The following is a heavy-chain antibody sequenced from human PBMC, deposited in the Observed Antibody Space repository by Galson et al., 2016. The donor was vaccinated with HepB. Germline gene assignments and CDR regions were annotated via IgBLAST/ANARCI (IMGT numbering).Heavy chain of an antibody. J-gene: IGHJ4*02. D-gene: IGHD3-9*01. Sequence: SLRLSCAASGFTFSSYAIHWVRQAPGKGLEWVALISFDGRNEYYADSVKGRFTISRDNSRHTLYLQMNGLRPDDTAVYYCARDQRHFDFYYFDYWGQGTLVTVSS. CDR3: ARDQRHFDFYYFDY. V-gene: IGHV3-30-3*01. CDR2: ISFDGRNE. CDR1: GFTFSSYA.